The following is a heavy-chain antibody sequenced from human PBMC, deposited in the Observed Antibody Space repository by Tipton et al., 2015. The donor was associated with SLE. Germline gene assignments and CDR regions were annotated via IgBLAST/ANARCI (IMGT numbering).Heavy chain of an antibody. J-gene: IGHJ4*02. Sequence: SLRFSCAASGFTFSSYGMHWVRQAPGKGLEWVAVIWYDGSNKYYADSVKGRFTISRDNSKNTLYLQMNSLRAEDTAVYYCAKEGEARRRYYGSSGYYYFDYWGQGTLVTVSS. D-gene: IGHD3-22*01. CDR2: IWYDGSNK. CDR1: GFTFSSYG. V-gene: IGHV3-33*06. CDR3: AKEGEARRRYYGSSGYYYFDY.